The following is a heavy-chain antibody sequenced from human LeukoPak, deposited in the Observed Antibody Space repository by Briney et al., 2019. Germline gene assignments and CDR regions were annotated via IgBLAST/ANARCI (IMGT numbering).Heavy chain of an antibody. J-gene: IGHJ4*02. CDR1: GFTFSSYG. CDR2: IWYDGSNK. V-gene: IGHV3-33*01. CDR3: ARDRRDFDWLPLWD. D-gene: IGHD3-9*01. Sequence: PGGSLRLSCAASGFTFSSYGTHWVRQAPGKGLEWVAVIWYDGSNKYYADSVKGRFTISRDNSKNTLYLQMNSLRAEDTAVYYCARDRRDFDWLPLWDWGQGTLVTVSS.